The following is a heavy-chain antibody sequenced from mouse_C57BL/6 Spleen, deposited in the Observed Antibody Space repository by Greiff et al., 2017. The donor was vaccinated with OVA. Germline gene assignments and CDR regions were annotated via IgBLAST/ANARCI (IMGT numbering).Heavy chain of an antibody. D-gene: IGHD2-14*01. CDR3: TRGRYGYFDY. CDR1: GYTFTDYE. J-gene: IGHJ2*01. V-gene: IGHV1-15*01. Sequence: QVQLQQSGAELVRPGASVTLSCTASGYTFTDYEMHWVKQTPVHGLEWIGAIDPETGGTAYNQKFKGKAILTADKSSSTAYMELRSLTSEDSAVYYCTRGRYGYFDYWGQGTTLTVSS. CDR2: IDPETGGT.